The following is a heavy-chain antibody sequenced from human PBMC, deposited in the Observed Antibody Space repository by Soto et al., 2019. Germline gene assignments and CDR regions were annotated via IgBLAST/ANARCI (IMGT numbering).Heavy chain of an antibody. J-gene: IGHJ4*02. Sequence: ASVKVSCTASGYTFTSHYIHWVRQAPGQGLEWMGIINPSGGGTSYAQKFQGRVTMTRDTSTSTVYMELSSLRSEETAVYYCARESTLAYWGQGTLVTVSS. CDR1: GYTFTSHY. CDR2: INPSGGGT. V-gene: IGHV1-46*01. CDR3: ARESTLAY.